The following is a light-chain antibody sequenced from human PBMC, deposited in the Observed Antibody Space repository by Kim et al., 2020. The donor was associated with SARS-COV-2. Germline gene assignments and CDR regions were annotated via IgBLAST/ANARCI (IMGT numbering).Light chain of an antibody. J-gene: IGLJ3*02. V-gene: IGLV2-23*01. CDR3: CSYAGSSTWV. CDR2: EGS. CDR1: SSDVGSYNL. Sequence: QYALTQPASVSGSPGQSITISCTGTSSDVGSYNLVSWYQQHPGKAPKLMIYEGSKRPSGVSNRFSGSKSGNTASLTISGLQAEDEAAYYCCSYAGSSTWVFGGGTQLTVL.